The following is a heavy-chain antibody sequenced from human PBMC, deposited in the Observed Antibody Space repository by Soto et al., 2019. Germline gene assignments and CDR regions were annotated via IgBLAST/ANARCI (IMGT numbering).Heavy chain of an antibody. CDR3: AREGIVVVVAGELFDY. D-gene: IGHD2-15*01. V-gene: IGHV3-30-3*01. Sequence: QVPLVESGGGVVQPGRSLRLSCAASGFTFSSYAMHWVRQAPGKGLEWVAVISYDGSNKYYADSVKGRFTISRDNSKNTLYLQMNRLRAEDTAVYYCAREGIVVVVAGELFDYWGQGTLVTVSS. CDR1: GFTFSSYA. J-gene: IGHJ4*02. CDR2: ISYDGSNK.